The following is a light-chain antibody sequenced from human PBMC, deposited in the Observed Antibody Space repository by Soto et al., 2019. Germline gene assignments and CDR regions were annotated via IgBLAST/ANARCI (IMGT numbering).Light chain of an antibody. CDR3: QKYSSLIT. V-gene: IGKV1-27*01. CDR1: QGISNF. Sequence: DIQMTQSPSSLSASVGDRVTITCRASQGISNFLAWYQQKPGKVPKLLISAASTLQSGVPSRFSGSGSGTYFTLIITSLQPEDAATYYCQKYSSLITFGQGTRLEIK. CDR2: AAS. J-gene: IGKJ5*01.